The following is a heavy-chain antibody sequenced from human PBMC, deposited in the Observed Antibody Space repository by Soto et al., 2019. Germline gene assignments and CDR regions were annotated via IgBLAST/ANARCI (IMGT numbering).Heavy chain of an antibody. CDR2: IVVGSGNT. CDR3: AAYMVRGVIPATYGMDV. J-gene: IGHJ6*02. V-gene: IGHV1-58*02. Sequence: QMQLVQSGPEVKKPGTSVKVSCKASGFTFTSSAMQWVRQARGQRLEWIGWIVVGSGNTNYAQKFQERVTITRDMSTSTAYMELSSLRSEDTAVYYCAAYMVRGVIPATYGMDVWGQGTTVTVSS. D-gene: IGHD3-10*01. CDR1: GFTFTSSA.